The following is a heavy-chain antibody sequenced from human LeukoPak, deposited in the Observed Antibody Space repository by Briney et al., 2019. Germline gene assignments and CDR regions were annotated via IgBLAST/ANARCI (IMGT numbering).Heavy chain of an antibody. J-gene: IGHJ3*02. D-gene: IGHD6-13*01. CDR3: ARAPDSSSWPRDAFDI. CDR1: GGSISSYY. Sequence: PSETLSLTCTVSGGSISSYYWSWIRQPPGKGLEWIGYIYYSGSTNYNPSLKSRVTISVDTSKNQFSLKLSSVTAADTAVYYCARAPDSSSWPRDAFDIWGQGTMVTVSS. V-gene: IGHV4-59*01. CDR2: IYYSGST.